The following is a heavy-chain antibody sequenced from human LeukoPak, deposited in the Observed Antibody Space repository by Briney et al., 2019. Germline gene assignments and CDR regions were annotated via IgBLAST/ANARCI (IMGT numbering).Heavy chain of an antibody. D-gene: IGHD4-17*01. Sequence: SETLSLTCTVSGGSISSHYWSWIRQPPGKGLEWIGYIYYSGSTNYNPSLKSRVTISVDTSKNQFSLKLSSVTAADTAAYYCARGPTTALSIDYWGQGTLVTVSS. V-gene: IGHV4-59*11. CDR3: ARGPTTALSIDY. CDR1: GGSISSHY. CDR2: IYYSGST. J-gene: IGHJ4*02.